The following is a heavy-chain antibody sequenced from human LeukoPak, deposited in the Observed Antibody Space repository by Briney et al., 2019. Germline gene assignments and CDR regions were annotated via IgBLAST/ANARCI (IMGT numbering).Heavy chain of an antibody. V-gene: IGHV3-21*01. CDR1: GFTFSSYS. J-gene: IGHJ3*02. CDR3: ARDSSQLGTAFDI. D-gene: IGHD7-27*01. Sequence: GGSLRLSCAASGFTFSSYSMNWVRQAPGKGLEWVSSISSGSSYIYYADSVKGRFTISRDNAKNSLYLQMNSLRAEDTALYYCARDSSQLGTAFDIWGQGTMVTVSS. CDR2: ISSGSSYI.